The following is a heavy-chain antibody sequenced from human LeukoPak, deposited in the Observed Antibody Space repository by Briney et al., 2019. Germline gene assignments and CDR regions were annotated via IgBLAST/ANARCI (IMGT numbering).Heavy chain of an antibody. J-gene: IGHJ6*02. V-gene: IGHV1-8*01. D-gene: IGHD1-14*01. CDR3: ARVPLPNYYYGMDV. Sequence: LRASVKVSCKASGYTFTSYDINWARQATGQGLEWMGWMNPNSGKTGYAQKFQGRVTMTRNTSISTAYMELSSLRSEDTAVYYCARVPLPNYYYGMDVWGQGTTVTVSS. CDR2: MNPNSGKT. CDR1: GYTFTSYD.